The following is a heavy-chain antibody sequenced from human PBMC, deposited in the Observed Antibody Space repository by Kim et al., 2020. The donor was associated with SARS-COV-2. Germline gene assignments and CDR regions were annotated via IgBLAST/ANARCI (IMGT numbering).Heavy chain of an antibody. CDR2: T. V-gene: IGHV1-2*02. J-gene: IGHJ5*02. Sequence: TYYEHKFQGRVTVTGDRSISTIYMALSSLRSDDTAIYYCTRARAFTGLDPWGQGTQVTVSS. CDR3: TRARAFTGLDP.